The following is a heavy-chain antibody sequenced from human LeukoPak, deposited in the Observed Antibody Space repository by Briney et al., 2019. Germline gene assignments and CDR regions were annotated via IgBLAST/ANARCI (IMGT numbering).Heavy chain of an antibody. CDR3: ARRLRRNSFDY. CDR1: GFTFNSYW. V-gene: IGHV3-74*01. Sequence: PGGSLRLSCAASGFTFNSYWMHWVRQAPGKGLVWVSRINSDGSRTNYVDSAKGRFTISRDNAKNSLYLQMNSLRAEDTAVYYCARRLRRNSFDYWGQGTLVTVSS. D-gene: IGHD4-17*01. CDR2: INSDGSRT. J-gene: IGHJ4*02.